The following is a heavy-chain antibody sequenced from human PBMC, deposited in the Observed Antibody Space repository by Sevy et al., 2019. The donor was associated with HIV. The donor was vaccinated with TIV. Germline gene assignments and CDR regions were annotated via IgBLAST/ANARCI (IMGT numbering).Heavy chain of an antibody. D-gene: IGHD2-21*02. CDR2: IWNDGSNK. CDR1: GFTFSNYG. CDR3: ARGGDFNDRCAKRYFDY. V-gene: IGHV3-33*01. J-gene: IGHJ4*02. Sequence: GGSLRLSCAASGFTFSNYGMHWVRQAPGKGLEWVAVIWNDGSNKYYADSVKGRLTISRDNSKNTLYLQMNSLRVEDAAVYFCARGGDFNDRCAKRYFDYWGQGTLVTVSS.